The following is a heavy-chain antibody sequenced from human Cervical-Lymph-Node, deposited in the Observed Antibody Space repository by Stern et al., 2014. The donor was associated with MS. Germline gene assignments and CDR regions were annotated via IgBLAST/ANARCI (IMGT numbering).Heavy chain of an antibody. CDR3: ARAFTYGYFDY. D-gene: IGHD4-17*01. V-gene: IGHV1-18*01. CDR1: GYTFRDFA. CDR2: ISGHNGDT. J-gene: IGHJ4*02. Sequence: VQLLESGAEVKKPGASVKVSCKASGYTFRDFAISWVRQAPGQGLEWMGWISGHNGDTNSAQRFQGRVAVTAEISTSTAYMELTSLTSDDTAVYYCARAFTYGYFDYWGQGSLVIVSS.